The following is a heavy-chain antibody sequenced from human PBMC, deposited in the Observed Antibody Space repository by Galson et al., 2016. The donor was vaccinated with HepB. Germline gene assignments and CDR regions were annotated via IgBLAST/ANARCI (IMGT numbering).Heavy chain of an antibody. CDR2: IYSGGRT. V-gene: IGHV3-66*01. D-gene: IGHD3-16*01. CDR1: GFTVSSNY. J-gene: IGHJ3*02. CDR3: VSGLRPLMITSAFHI. Sequence: SLRLSCAASGFTVSSNYMGWVRQAPGKGLEWVSLIYSGGRTNYADSVKGRFIISRDDSKNTLFLKMTTLRAEDTAVYYCVSGLRPLMITSAFHIWGQGTMVIVSS.